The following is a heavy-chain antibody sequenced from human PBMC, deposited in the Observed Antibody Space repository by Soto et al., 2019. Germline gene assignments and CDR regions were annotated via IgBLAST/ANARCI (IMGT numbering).Heavy chain of an antibody. CDR3: AKDPWETTVSLPPDY. D-gene: IGHD4-4*01. J-gene: IGHJ4*02. CDR2: ISHDGTKK. V-gene: IGHV3-30*18. CDR1: GFTFSSYG. Sequence: QVQLVESGGGVVQPGRSLRLSCAASGFTFSSYGMHWVRQAPGKGLEWVAIISHDGTKKYYADSVKGRFTISRDSSKNTLYLEMNSLRADDTAVYYCAKDPWETTVSLPPDYWGQGTLVTVSS.